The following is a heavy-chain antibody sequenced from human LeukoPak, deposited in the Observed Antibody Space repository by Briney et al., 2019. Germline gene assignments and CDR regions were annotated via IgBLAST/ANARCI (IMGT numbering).Heavy chain of an antibody. CDR1: GFTFSSYG. J-gene: IGHJ6*02. D-gene: IGHD6-19*01. CDR2: ISYDGSNK. Sequence: GGSLRLSCAASGFTFSSYGMHWVRQAPGKRLEWVAVISYDGSNKYYADSVKGRFTISRDNSKNTLYLQMNSLRAEDTAVYYCAKDSYYSGWYLNYYYGMGVWGQGTTVTVSS. V-gene: IGHV3-30*18. CDR3: AKDSYYSGWYLNYYYGMGV.